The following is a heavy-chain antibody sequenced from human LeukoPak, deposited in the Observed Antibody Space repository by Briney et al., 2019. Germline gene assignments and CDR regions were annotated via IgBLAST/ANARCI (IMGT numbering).Heavy chain of an antibody. CDR2: IYYSGST. Sequence: SETLSLTCAVSGGSISSGGYYWSWIRQHPGKGLEWIGYIYYSGSTYYNPSLKSRVTISVDTSKNQFSLKLSSVAAADTAVYYCARAQDYVWGSYRYDYWGQGTLVTVSS. V-gene: IGHV4-31*11. J-gene: IGHJ4*02. D-gene: IGHD3-16*02. CDR3: ARAQDYVWGSYRYDY. CDR1: GGSISSGGYY.